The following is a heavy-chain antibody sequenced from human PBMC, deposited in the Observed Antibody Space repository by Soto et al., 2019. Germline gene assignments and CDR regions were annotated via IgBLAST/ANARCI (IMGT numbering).Heavy chain of an antibody. V-gene: IGHV4-31*03. J-gene: IGHJ4*02. D-gene: IGHD3-16*02. CDR2: IYYSGST. Sequence: QVQLQESGPGLVKPSQTLSLTCTVSGGSISSGGYYWSWIRQHPGKGLEWIGYIYYSGSTYYNPSLKSRVTISVDTSKNQFSLKLSSVTAAVTAVYYCARVAGGVWGSFRPFDYWGQGTLVTVSS. CDR3: ARVAGGVWGSFRPFDY. CDR1: GGSISSGGYY.